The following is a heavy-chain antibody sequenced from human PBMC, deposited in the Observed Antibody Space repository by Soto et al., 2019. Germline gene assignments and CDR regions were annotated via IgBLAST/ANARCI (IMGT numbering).Heavy chain of an antibody. J-gene: IGHJ4*02. V-gene: IGHV3-74*01. CDR3: ARSGRYCSGGSCHETFDY. CDR2: IDDDGSST. CDR1: GFTFSIYW. D-gene: IGHD2-15*01. Sequence: EVQLVESGGGLVQPGGSLRLSCAASGFTFSIYWMHWVRQAPGKGLVWVSHIDDDGSSTTYADSVKGRFTISRDNAKNTLYLQMNSLRAEDTAVYYCARSGRYCSGGSCHETFDYWGQGTLVTVSS.